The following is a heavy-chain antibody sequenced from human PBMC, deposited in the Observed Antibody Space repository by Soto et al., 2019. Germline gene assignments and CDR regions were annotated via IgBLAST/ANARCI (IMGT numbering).Heavy chain of an antibody. Sequence: SETLSPTGTVFGGSIRSGGYYWNWIRQQPGKGLEWIAYIYYTGTTYYNPSLKSRVTISIDRSNNQFSLMLSSVTAAATAVYYCARDLRLDTWGPGTLVTVSS. D-gene: IGHD2-21*02. CDR3: ARDLRLDT. CDR2: IYYTGTT. V-gene: IGHV4-31*03. CDR1: GGSIRSGGYY. J-gene: IGHJ5*02.